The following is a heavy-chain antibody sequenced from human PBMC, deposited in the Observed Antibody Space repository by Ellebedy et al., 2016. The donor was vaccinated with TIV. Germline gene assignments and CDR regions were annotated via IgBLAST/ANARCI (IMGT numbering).Heavy chain of an antibody. Sequence: GESLKISCAASGFTFSSHGMAWVRQAPGKGLEWLSGIPGGGDTTYYADSVKGRFTISRDNSKNTLFLQLRSLRAEDTAVFYCVRVMWPVPGPVDPFDYWGQGTPVTVSS. CDR3: VRVMWPVPGPVDPFDY. CDR2: IPGGGDTT. J-gene: IGHJ4*02. V-gene: IGHV3-23*01. CDR1: GFTFSSHG. D-gene: IGHD6-19*01.